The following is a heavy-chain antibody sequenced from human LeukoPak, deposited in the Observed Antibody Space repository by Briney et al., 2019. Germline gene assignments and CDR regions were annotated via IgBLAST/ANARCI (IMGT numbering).Heavy chain of an antibody. CDR1: GGSISSSNYC. D-gene: IGHD6-13*01. J-gene: IGHJ4*02. Sequence: PSETLSLTCTVSGGSISSSNYCWGWIRQPPGKGLEWIGNIIYSGSTYYNPSLKSRVTISVDTSKNQFSLKLSSVTAADTAVYYCARRVSSNWNPLQYFDYWGQGTLVTVSS. CDR2: IIYSGST. CDR3: ARRVSSNWNPLQYFDY. V-gene: IGHV4-39*01.